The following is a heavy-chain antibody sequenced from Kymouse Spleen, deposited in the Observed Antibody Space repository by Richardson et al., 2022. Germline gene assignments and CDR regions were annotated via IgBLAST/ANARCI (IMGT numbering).Heavy chain of an antibody. CDR3: TTSHYDILTGHFDY. CDR1: GFTFSNAW. J-gene: IGHJ4*02. D-gene: IGHD3-9*01. CDR2: IKSKTDGGTT. V-gene: IGHV3-15*01. Sequence: EVQLVESGGGLVKPGGSLRLSCAASGFTFSNAWMSWVRQAPGKGLEWVGRIKSKTDGGTTDYAAPVKGRFTISRDDSKNTLYLQMNSLKTEDTAVYYCTTSHYDILTGHFDYWGQGTLVTVSS.